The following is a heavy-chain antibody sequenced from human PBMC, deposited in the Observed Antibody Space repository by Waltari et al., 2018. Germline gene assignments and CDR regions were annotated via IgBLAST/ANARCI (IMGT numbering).Heavy chain of an antibody. CDR1: GCTFISYA. D-gene: IGHD6-19*01. V-gene: IGHV3-30*04. CDR2: VSNDGSNK. CDR3: TRDGAVAGLHWYFDL. J-gene: IGHJ2*01. Sequence: QVQLVESGGGVVQPGRSRRLSWAAPGCTFISYALYGVRPAPGKGLGWVAVVSNDGSNKYYADSVKGRFTISRDNSKNTLYLQMNSLRAEDTAVYYCTRDGAVAGLHWYFDLWGRGTLVTVSS.